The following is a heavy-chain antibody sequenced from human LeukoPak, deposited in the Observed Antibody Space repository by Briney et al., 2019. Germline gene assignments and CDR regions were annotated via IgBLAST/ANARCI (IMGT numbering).Heavy chain of an antibody. J-gene: IGHJ6*03. V-gene: IGHV5-51*01. CDR2: IYPGDSDT. CDR3: ARQYDYGDHGTYYYYMDV. Sequence: GESLKISCKGSGYSFTSYWIGWVRQMPGKGREWMGIIYPGDSDTRYSPSFQGQVTISADKSISTAYLQWSSLKASDTAMYYCARQYDYGDHGTYYYYMDVWGKGTTVTVSS. D-gene: IGHD4-17*01. CDR1: GYSFTSYW.